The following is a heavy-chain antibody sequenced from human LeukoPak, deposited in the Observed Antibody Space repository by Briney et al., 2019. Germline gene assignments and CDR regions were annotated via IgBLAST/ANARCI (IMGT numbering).Heavy chain of an antibody. Sequence: GRSLRLSCAASGFTFDDYAMHWVRQAPGKGLEWVSGISWNSGSIGYADSVKGRFTISRDNAKNSLYLQMNSLRAEDTALYYCAKDSGGLYCSGGSCYYYDYRGQGTLVTVSS. CDR3: AKDSGGLYCSGGSCYYYDY. V-gene: IGHV3-9*01. CDR2: ISWNSGSI. J-gene: IGHJ4*02. D-gene: IGHD2-15*01. CDR1: GFTFDDYA.